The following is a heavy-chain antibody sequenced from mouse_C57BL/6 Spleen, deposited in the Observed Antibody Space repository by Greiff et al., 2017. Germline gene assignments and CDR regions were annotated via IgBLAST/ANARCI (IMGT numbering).Heavy chain of an antibody. CDR3: ARDGYYGSPYYAMDY. CDR1: GYTFTSYW. D-gene: IGHD2-3*01. V-gene: IGHV1-53*01. CDR2: INPSNGGT. Sequence: VQLQQPGTELVKPGASVKLSCKASGYTFTSYWMHWVKQRPGQGLEWIGNINPSNGGTNYNEKFKSKATLTVDKSASTAYMQLSSLTSEDSAVYYCARDGYYGSPYYAMDYWGQGTSVTVSS. J-gene: IGHJ4*01.